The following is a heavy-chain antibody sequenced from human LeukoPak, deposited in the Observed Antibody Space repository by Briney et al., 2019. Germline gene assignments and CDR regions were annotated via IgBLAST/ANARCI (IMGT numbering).Heavy chain of an antibody. D-gene: IGHD3-10*01. Sequence: GASVKVSCKASGGTFSSYAISWVRQAPGQGLEWMGGIIPIFGTANYAQKFQGRVTITADESTSTAYMELSSLRSEDTAVYYCARYSAVRFGEFDRTYQLLDYWGQGTLVTVSS. V-gene: IGHV1-69*13. CDR1: GGTFSSYA. CDR3: ARYSAVRFGEFDRTYQLLDY. J-gene: IGHJ4*02. CDR2: IIPIFGTA.